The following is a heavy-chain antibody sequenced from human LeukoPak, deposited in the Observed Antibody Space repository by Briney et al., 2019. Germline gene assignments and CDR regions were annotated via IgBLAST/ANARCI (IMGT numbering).Heavy chain of an antibody. CDR3: ARGDPTVTTKQNFDY. Sequence: GGSLRLSCEASGFTFSAYAMTWVRQAPGKGLEWVAVIWYDGSNKYYADSVKGRFTISRDNSKNTLYLQMNSLRVEDTAVYYCARGDPTVTTKQNFDYWGQGTLVTVSS. CDR1: GFTFSAYA. V-gene: IGHV3-33*07. J-gene: IGHJ4*02. D-gene: IGHD4-17*01. CDR2: IWYDGSNK.